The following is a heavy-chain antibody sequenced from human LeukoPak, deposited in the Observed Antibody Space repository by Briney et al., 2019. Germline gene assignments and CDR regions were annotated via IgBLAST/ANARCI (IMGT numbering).Heavy chain of an antibody. CDR1: GYTFTDYY. CDR2: ISPNSGAT. V-gene: IGHV1-2*06. Sequence: ASVKVSCKASGYTFTDYYVHWVRLVPGQGLEWMGRISPNSGATNYAEKFRGRVTMARDTSINTVYMEMSSLISDDTAVYYCARDLWGWGSDYLDYWGQGTLATVSS. CDR3: ARDLWGWGSDYLDY. J-gene: IGHJ4*02. D-gene: IGHD4/OR15-4a*01.